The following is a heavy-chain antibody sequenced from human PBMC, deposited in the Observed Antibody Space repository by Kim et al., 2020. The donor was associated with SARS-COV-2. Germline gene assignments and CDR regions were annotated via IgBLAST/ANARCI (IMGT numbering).Heavy chain of an antibody. Sequence: GESLKISCKGSGYSFTSYWISWVRQMPGKGLEWMGRIDPSDSYTNYSPSFQGHVTISADKSISTAYLQWSSLKASDTAMYYCARRGDIVVVPAAYDAFDIWGQGTMVTVSS. V-gene: IGHV5-10-1*01. D-gene: IGHD2-2*01. J-gene: IGHJ3*02. CDR2: IDPSDSYT. CDR3: ARRGDIVVVPAAYDAFDI. CDR1: GYSFTSYW.